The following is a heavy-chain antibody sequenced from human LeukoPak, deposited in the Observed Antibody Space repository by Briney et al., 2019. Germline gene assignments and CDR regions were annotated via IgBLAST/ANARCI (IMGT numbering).Heavy chain of an antibody. Sequence: SETLSLTCTVSGGSISSYYWSWIRQPAGKGLEWIGRIYTSGSTNYNPSLKSRVTTSVDTSKNQFSLKLSSVTAADTAVYYCASTPRDSSSSYYFDYWGQGTLVTVSS. D-gene: IGHD6-6*01. V-gene: IGHV4-4*07. CDR2: IYTSGST. CDR3: ASTPRDSSSSYYFDY. J-gene: IGHJ4*02. CDR1: GGSISSYY.